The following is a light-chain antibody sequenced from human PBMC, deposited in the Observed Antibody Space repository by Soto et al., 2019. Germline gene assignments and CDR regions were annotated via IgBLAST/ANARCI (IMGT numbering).Light chain of an antibody. CDR3: LTWGTGIQGV. CDR1: SGHSSYA. Sequence: QLVLTQSPSASASLGASVKLTCTLSSGHSSYAIAWHQQQPEKGPRYLMKLNSDGSHSKGDGIPDRFSGSSSGAERYLTISSLQSEDEADYYCLTWGTGIQGVFGGGTKLTVL. CDR2: LNSDGSH. V-gene: IGLV4-69*01. J-gene: IGLJ3*02.